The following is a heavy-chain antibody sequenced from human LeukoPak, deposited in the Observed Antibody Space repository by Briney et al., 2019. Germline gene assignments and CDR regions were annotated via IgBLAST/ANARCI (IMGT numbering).Heavy chain of an antibody. CDR1: GYTFTGYY. V-gene: IGHV1-2*02. D-gene: IGHD2-2*01. CDR3: ARDPTYIVVVPAASLDY. Sequence: ASVKVSCKASGYTFTGYYMHWVRQAPGQGLEWMGWINPNSGGTNYAQKFQGRVTMTRDTSISTAYMELSRLRSDDTAVYYCARDPTYIVVVPAASLDYWGQGTLVTVSS. CDR2: INPNSGGT. J-gene: IGHJ4*02.